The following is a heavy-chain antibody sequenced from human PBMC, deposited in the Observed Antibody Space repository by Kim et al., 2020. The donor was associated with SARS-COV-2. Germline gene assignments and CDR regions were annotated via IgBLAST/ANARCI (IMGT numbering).Heavy chain of an antibody. CDR1: GGTFSSYA. V-gene: IGHV1-69*10. Sequence: VKVSCKASGGTFSSYAISWVRQAPGQGLEWMGRIIPILGIANYAQKFQGRVTITADKSTSTAYMELSSLRSEDTAVYYCARVDYGDYPPEFLDYYYGMDVWGQGTTVTVSS. CDR2: IIPILGIA. D-gene: IGHD4-17*01. CDR3: ARVDYGDYPPEFLDYYYGMDV. J-gene: IGHJ6*02.